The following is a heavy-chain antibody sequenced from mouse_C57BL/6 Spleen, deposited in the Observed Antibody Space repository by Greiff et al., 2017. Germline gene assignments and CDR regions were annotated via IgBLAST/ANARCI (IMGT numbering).Heavy chain of an antibody. D-gene: IGHD6-1*01. CDR2: INPSNGGT. CDR3: ARNWPHYAMDY. CDR1: GYTFTSYW. Sequence: QVQLQQPGAELVRPGSSVKLSCKASGYTFTSYWMHWVKQRPGQGLEWIGNINPSNGGTNYNEKFKSKATLTVDKSSSTAYMQLSSLTSEDSAVYYCARNWPHYAMDYWGQGASVTVSS. J-gene: IGHJ4*01. V-gene: IGHV1-53*01.